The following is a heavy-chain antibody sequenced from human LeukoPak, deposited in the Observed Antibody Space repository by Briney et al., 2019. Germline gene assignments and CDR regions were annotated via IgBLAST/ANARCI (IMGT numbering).Heavy chain of an antibody. CDR2: IYYSGST. J-gene: IGHJ4*02. D-gene: IGHD6-13*01. V-gene: IGHV4-59*01. CDR3: ARVTGYMTEDFFDY. Sequence: SETLSLTCTVSGGSISSYYWSWIRQPPGRGLEWIGYIYYSGSTDYNPSLKSRVTISVDTSRNQFSLRLSAVTAADSAVYYCARVTGYMTEDFFDYWGQGTLVTVSS. CDR1: GGSISSYY.